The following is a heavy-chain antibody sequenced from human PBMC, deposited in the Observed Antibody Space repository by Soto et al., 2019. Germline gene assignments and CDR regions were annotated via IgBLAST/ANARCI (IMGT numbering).Heavy chain of an antibody. CDR2: IYYSGST. CDR1: GGSISSYY. Sequence: SETLSLTCTVSGGSISSYYWSWIRQPPGKGLEWIGYIYYSGSTNYNPSLKSRVAISVDTSKNQFSLKLSSVTAADTAVYYCARLNIVVVPAVGGAGPYYYYYMDVWGKGTTVTVSS. J-gene: IGHJ6*03. V-gene: IGHV4-59*08. CDR3: ARLNIVVVPAVGGAGPYYYYYMDV. D-gene: IGHD2-2*01.